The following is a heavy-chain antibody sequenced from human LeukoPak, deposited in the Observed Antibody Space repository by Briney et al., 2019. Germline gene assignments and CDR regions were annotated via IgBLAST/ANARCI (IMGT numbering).Heavy chain of an antibody. CDR2: IYYSGST. J-gene: IGHJ3*02. CDR1: GGSISSYY. CDR3: ARHTYGSGSFHDAFDI. V-gene: IGHV4-59*08. D-gene: IGHD3-10*01. Sequence: PSETLSLTCTVSGGSISSYYWSWIRQPPGKGLEWIGYIYYSGSTNYNPSPKSRLTISVDTSKNQFSLKLSAVTAADTAVYYCARHTYGSGSFHDAFDIWGQGTMVTVSS.